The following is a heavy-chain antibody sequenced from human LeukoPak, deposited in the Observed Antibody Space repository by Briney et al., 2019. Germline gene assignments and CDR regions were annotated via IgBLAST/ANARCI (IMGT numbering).Heavy chain of an antibody. V-gene: IGHV3-64D*06. CDR2: ISTNGDGT. Sequence: GGSLRLSCSASGFTFSSYPMYWVRQAPGKGLEYVSAISTNGDGTYYADSLKGRFTISRDNSKHTLYLQMTSLRAEDTAVYYCVRSKTATANIVDSWGQGTLVTVSS. CDR3: VRSKTATANIVDS. J-gene: IGHJ5*01. CDR1: GFTFSSYP. D-gene: IGHD5-24*01.